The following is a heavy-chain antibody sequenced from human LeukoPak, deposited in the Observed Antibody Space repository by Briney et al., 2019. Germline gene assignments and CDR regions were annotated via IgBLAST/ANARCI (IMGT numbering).Heavy chain of an antibody. Sequence: ASVKVSCKASGYTFTSYYMHWVRQAPGQGLEWMGIINPSGGSTSYAQKSQGRVTMTRDTSTSTVYMELSSLRSEDTAVYYCLSSAPTEGFDYWGQGTLVTVSS. CDR1: GYTFTSYY. D-gene: IGHD5/OR15-5a*01. V-gene: IGHV1-46*01. J-gene: IGHJ4*02. CDR3: LSSAPTEGFDY. CDR2: INPSGGST.